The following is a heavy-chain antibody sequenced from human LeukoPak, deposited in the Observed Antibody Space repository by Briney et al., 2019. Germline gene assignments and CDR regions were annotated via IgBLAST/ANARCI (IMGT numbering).Heavy chain of an antibody. Sequence: SETLSLTCEVSGAYISRSKYYWGWVRQSPGKGLEWIGSVYYGSNTYYNPSLKSRATISVDTSKNHFSLDLKSVTAADTGTYYCTNEGYYDSLSGYWGRGTLVTVSS. CDR2: VYYGSNT. CDR3: TNEGYYDSLSGY. J-gene: IGHJ4*02. D-gene: IGHD3-22*01. CDR1: GAYISRSKYY. V-gene: IGHV4-39*07.